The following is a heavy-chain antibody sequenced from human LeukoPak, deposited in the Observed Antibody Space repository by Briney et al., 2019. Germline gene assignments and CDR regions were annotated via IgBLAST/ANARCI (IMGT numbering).Heavy chain of an antibody. V-gene: IGHV1-2*02. CDR2: INPNSGGT. CDR1: GYTFTGYY. Sequence: GASVKVSCKASGYTFTGYYMHWVRQAPGQGLEWMGWINPNSGGTNYAQKFQGRVTMTRDTSISTAYMELSRLRSDDTAVYYCARDSGYGFYHWFDPWGQGTLVTVSS. D-gene: IGHD5-12*01. J-gene: IGHJ5*02. CDR3: ARDSGYGFYHWFDP.